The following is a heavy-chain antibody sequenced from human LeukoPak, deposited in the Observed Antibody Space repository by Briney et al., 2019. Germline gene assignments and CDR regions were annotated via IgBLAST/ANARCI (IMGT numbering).Heavy chain of an antibody. D-gene: IGHD2-2*01. V-gene: IGHV4-39*01. CDR1: GVSISSSSYY. CDR2: IFYSGST. J-gene: IGHJ4*02. Sequence: PSETLSLTCTVSGVSISSSSYYWGWIRQPPGKGLEWIGSIFYSGSTYYNPSLKSRVTISVDTSKNQFSLKLSPVTAADTAVYYCARLYCSSTVCPFDYWGQGTLVTVSS. CDR3: ARLYCSSTVCPFDY.